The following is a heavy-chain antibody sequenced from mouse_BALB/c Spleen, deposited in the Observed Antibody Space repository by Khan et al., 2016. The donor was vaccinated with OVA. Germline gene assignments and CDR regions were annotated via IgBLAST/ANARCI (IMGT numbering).Heavy chain of an antibody. CDR3: TRLAYYADSGGFAY. CDR1: GFTFSTYG. V-gene: IGHV5-6*01. D-gene: IGHD1-1*01. CDR2: VITGGSYT. Sequence: EVKLVESGGDLVKPGGSLKLSCAASGFTFSTYGMSWVRQTPDKKLVWVATVITGGSYTYYPDSVKGRFTISRDNAKNTLYLQMSTLTSEDTAMFYCTRLAYYADSGGFAYWGQGTLVTVSA. J-gene: IGHJ3*01.